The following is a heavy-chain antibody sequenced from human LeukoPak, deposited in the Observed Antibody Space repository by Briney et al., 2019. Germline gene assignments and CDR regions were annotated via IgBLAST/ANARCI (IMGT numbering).Heavy chain of an antibody. CDR3: TKVGCGWSLSAC. V-gene: IGHV3-30*02. Sequence: PGGSLRLSCAASGFTFSNYGMHWVRQAPGKGLEWVAFIQYDGSNKYYADSVKGRFTISRDNSKNTLYLQMNSLRVEDTGVYYWTKVGCGWSLSACWSQASLVTVYS. CDR2: IQYDGSNK. CDR1: GFTFSNYG. D-gene: IGHD2-21*01. J-gene: IGHJ4*02.